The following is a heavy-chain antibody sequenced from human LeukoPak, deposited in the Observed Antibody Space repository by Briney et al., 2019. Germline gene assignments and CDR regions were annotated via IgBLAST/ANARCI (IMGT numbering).Heavy chain of an antibody. CDR2: ISGSGGST. D-gene: IGHD6-19*01. CDR1: GFTFSNYA. CDR3: AKDRSGWKSWFDP. Sequence: GGSLRLSCAASGFTFSNYAMSWVRQAPGKGLEWVSIISGSGGSTYYADSVKGRFTISRDNSKNTLYLQMNSLRVEDTAVYYCAKDRSGWKSWFDPWGQGTLVTVFS. V-gene: IGHV3-23*01. J-gene: IGHJ5*02.